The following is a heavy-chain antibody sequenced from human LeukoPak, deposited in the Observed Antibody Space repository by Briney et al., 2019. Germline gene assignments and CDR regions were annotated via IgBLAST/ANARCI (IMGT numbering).Heavy chain of an antibody. CDR2: ISAYNGNT. CDR1: GYTFTGYY. Sequence: ASVKVSCKASGYTFTGYYMHWVRQAPGQGLEWMGWISAYNGNTNYAQKLQGRVTMTTDTSTSTAYMELRSLRSDDTAVYYCARDGERGTAGFDPWGQGTLVTVSS. D-gene: IGHD1-14*01. V-gene: IGHV1-18*04. J-gene: IGHJ5*02. CDR3: ARDGERGTAGFDP.